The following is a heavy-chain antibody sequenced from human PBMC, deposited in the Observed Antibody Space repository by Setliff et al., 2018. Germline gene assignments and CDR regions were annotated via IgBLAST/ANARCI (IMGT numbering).Heavy chain of an antibody. CDR1: GGSFSSYY. CDR2: IYYSGST. CDR3: ARLRGYSSGWYFDY. V-gene: IGHV4-39*01. Sequence: PSETLSLTCAVYGGSFSSYYWGWIRQPPGKGLEWIGSIYYSGSTYYNPSLKSRVTISVDTYKNHFSRKLSSVTAADTAVYYCARLRGYSSGWYFDYWGQGTLVTVSS. D-gene: IGHD6-19*01. J-gene: IGHJ4*02.